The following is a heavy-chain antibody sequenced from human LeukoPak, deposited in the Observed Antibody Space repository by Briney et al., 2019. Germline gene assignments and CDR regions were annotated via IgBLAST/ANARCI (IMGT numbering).Heavy chain of an antibody. V-gene: IGHV4-59*08. J-gene: IGHJ4*02. D-gene: IGHD2-15*01. CDR2: IYYSGST. CDR3: ARSSFPCSGGSSYHNYYFDY. Sequence: PSETLSLTCTVSGGSISSYYWSWIRQPPGKGLEWIGYIYYSGSTNYNPSLKSRVTISVDTSKNQFSLKLSSVTAADTAVYYCARSSFPCSGGSSYHNYYFDYWGQGTLVTVSS. CDR1: GGSISSYY.